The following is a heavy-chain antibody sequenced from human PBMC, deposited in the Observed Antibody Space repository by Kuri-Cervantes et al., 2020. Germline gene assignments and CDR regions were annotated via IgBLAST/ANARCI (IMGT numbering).Heavy chain of an antibody. D-gene: IGHD3-3*01. CDR3: AKDRGITYGMDV. Sequence: GGSLRLSCAASGFTFDDYAMHWVRQAPGKGLEWVSSISSSSSYIYYADSVKGRFTISRDNAKNSLYLQMNSLRAEDTALYYCAKDRGITYGMDVWGQGTTVTVSS. CDR1: GFTFDDYA. V-gene: IGHV3-21*04. J-gene: IGHJ6*02. CDR2: ISSSSSYI.